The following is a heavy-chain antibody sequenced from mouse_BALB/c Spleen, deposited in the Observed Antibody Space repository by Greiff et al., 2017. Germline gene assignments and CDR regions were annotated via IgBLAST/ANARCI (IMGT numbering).Heavy chain of an antibody. CDR2: ISYSGST. CDR1: GYSITSDYA. CDR3: ARWRGNLGRDY. D-gene: IGHD2-1*01. V-gene: IGHV3-2*02. Sequence: VQLQQSGPGLVKPSQSLSLTCTVTGYSITSDYAWNWIRQFPGNKLEWMGYISYSGSTSYNPSLKSRISITRDTSKNQFFLQLNSVTTEDTATYYCARWRGNLGRDYWGQGTTLTVSS. J-gene: IGHJ2*01.